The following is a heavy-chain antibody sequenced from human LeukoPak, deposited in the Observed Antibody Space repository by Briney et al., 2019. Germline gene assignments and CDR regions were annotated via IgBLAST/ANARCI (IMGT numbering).Heavy chain of an antibody. CDR2: IHTSGST. CDR3: ARTGVLDYLYYFDY. D-gene: IGHD2-2*03. V-gene: IGHV4-61*02. J-gene: IGHJ4*02. CDR1: GGSISSGSYY. Sequence: SETLPLTCTVSGGSISSGSYYWSWIRQPAGKGLEWIGRIHTSGSTNYNPSLKSRVTISVDTSKNQFSLKLSSVTAADTAVYYCARTGVLDYLYYFDYWGQGTLVTVSS.